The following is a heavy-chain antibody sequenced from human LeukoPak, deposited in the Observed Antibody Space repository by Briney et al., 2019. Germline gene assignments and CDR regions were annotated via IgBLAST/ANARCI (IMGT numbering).Heavy chain of an antibody. D-gene: IGHD2-2*01. CDR1: GGSISSGGYY. V-gene: IGHV4-30-2*01. Sequence: SETLSLTCTVSGGSISSGGYYWSWIRQPPGKGLEWIGYMYHSGSTYYSPSLKSRVTISVDRSKNQFSLKLSSVTAADTAVYYCARASGYQLLFQTHDAFDIWGQGTMVTVSS. J-gene: IGHJ3*02. CDR2: MYHSGST. CDR3: ARASGYQLLFQTHDAFDI.